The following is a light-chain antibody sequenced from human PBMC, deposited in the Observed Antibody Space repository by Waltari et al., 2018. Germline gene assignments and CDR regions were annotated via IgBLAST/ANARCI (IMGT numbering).Light chain of an antibody. CDR3: MQGTHWPYT. CDR2: KVS. J-gene: IGKJ2*01. CDR1: QSLVHSDGHTY. V-gene: IGKV2-30*02. Sequence: DVVMTQSPLSLPVTLGQPASISCRSSQSLVHSDGHTYLNWFKQRTGQSPRRLIYKVSNRDSGVPDRVSGSGSGIDFTLKISRVDAEDVGVYYCMQGTHWPYTFGQGTKLEIK.